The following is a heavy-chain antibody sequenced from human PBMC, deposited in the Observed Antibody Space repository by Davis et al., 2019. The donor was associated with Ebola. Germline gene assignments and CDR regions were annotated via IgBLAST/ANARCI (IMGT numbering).Heavy chain of an antibody. Sequence: SVKVSCKASGYTFTSYDISWVRQAPGQGLEWMGRIIPILGIANYAQKFQGRVTITADKSTSTAYIELSSLRSEDTAVYYCARSSGLDDAFDIWGQGTMVTVSS. CDR2: IIPILGIA. CDR1: GYTFTSYD. V-gene: IGHV1-69*04. J-gene: IGHJ3*02. CDR3: ARSSGLDDAFDI.